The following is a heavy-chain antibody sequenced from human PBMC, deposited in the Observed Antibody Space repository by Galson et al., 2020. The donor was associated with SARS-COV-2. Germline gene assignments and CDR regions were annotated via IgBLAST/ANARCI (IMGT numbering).Heavy chain of an antibody. CDR2: IKQDGSEK. J-gene: IGHJ4*02. V-gene: IGHV3-7*01. Sequence: GESLKISCAASGFTFSSYWMSWVRQAPGKGLEWVANIKQDGSEKYYVDSVKGRFTISRDNAKNSLYLQMNSLRAEDTAVYYCARVSIAAAGQDYWGQGTLVTVSS. CDR3: ARVSIAAAGQDY. CDR1: GFTFSSYW. D-gene: IGHD6-13*01.